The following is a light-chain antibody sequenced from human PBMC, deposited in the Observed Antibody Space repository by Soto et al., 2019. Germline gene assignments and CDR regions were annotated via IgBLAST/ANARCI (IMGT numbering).Light chain of an antibody. CDR1: SSDIGGYDY. J-gene: IGLJ3*02. CDR2: EVN. CDR3: SSYAGSNNLV. V-gene: IGLV2-8*01. Sequence: QSALTQPPFASGSPGQSVTISCTGTSSDIGGYDYVSWYQQHPGKAPKLIIYEVNKRPSGVPDRFSGSKSGNTASLTVSGLQAEDEADYYCSSYAGSNNLVFAGGTKVTVL.